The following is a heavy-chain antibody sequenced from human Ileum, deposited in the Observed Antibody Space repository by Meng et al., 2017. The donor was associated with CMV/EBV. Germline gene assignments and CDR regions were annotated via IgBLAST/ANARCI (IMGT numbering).Heavy chain of an antibody. D-gene: IGHD3-16*01. Sequence: QVQLVESGGGWVQPGGSLRLSCAVSGLTFSSYGMHWVRQAPGKGLEWVAFVRSDGSNKYYADSVKGRFTISRDNSENTLFLQMNSLRADDTAVYYCSSLGDYWGQGTLVTVSS. CDR2: VRSDGSNK. CDR1: GLTFSSYG. CDR3: SSLGDY. J-gene: IGHJ4*02. V-gene: IGHV3-30*02.